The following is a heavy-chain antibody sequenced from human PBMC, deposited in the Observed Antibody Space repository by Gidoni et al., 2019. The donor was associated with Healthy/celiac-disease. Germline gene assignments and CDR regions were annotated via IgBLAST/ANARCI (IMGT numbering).Heavy chain of an antibody. CDR2: MNPNSGNT. Sequence: QVQLVQSGAEVKKPGASVKVSCKASGYTFTSYDINWVRQATGQGLEWMGWMNPNSGNTGYAQKFQGRVTMTRNTSISTAYMELSSLRSEDTAVYYCATSRDGYNYIPPNYWGQGTLVTVSS. CDR1: GYTFTSYD. V-gene: IGHV1-8*01. J-gene: IGHJ4*02. D-gene: IGHD5-12*01. CDR3: ATSRDGYNYIPPNY.